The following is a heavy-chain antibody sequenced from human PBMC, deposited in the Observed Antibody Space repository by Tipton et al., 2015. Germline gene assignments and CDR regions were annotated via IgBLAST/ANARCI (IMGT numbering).Heavy chain of an antibody. J-gene: IGHJ4*02. CDR2: IYYTGNT. V-gene: IGHV4-59*01. CDR1: GGSISNYY. CDR3: ARHRGVGGLADY. D-gene: IGHD3-10*01. Sequence: TLSLTCTVSGGSISNYYWGWIRQPPGKGLEWIGYIYYTGNTNYHASLRSRVTISLDTSKKQFSLMLTSVTAADTAVYYCARHRGVGGLADYWGRGTLVTVSS.